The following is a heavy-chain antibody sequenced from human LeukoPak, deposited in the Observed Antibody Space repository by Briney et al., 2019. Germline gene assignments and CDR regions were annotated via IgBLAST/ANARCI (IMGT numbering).Heavy chain of an antibody. CDR2: IYYSGST. Sequence: PSETLSLTCTVSGGSISSSSYYWGWIRQPPGKGLEWIGNIYYSGSTYYNPSLKRRVTISVDTSKNQFSLKLSSVTAADTAVYYCARADVDTAVVPYFDYWGQGTLVTVSS. V-gene: IGHV4-39*07. CDR3: ARADVDTAVVPYFDY. D-gene: IGHD5-18*01. CDR1: GGSISSSSYY. J-gene: IGHJ4*02.